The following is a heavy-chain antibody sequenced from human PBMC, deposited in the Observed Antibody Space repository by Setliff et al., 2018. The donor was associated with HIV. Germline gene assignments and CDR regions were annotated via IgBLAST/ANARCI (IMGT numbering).Heavy chain of an antibody. D-gene: IGHD2-2*01. J-gene: IGHJ6*03. V-gene: IGHV1-2*06. CDR1: GYTFIGYH. Sequence: ASVKVSCKASGYTFIGYHIHWVRQAPRQGLEWMGRINPNSGATKYAQKFQGRVTMNRDTSSRTAYMELSRLRSDDTAVYFCARGRGYCSSHGCFYYYMDVWAEGTTVTVSS. CDR3: ARGRGYCSSHGCFYYYMDV. CDR2: INPNSGAT.